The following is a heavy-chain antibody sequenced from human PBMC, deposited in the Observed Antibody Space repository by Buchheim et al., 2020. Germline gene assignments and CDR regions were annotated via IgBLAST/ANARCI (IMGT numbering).Heavy chain of an antibody. D-gene: IGHD6-6*01. J-gene: IGHJ4*02. V-gene: IGHV4-31*03. Sequence: QVQLQESGPGLVKPSQTLSLTCTVSGGSISSGGYYWSWIRQHPGKGLEWNGYIYYSGSTYYNPSFRSRVPISVDTSKNQFSLKLSSVTAADTAVYYCARDSSSSSQEGYFDYWGQGTL. CDR1: GGSISSGGYY. CDR3: ARDSSSSSQEGYFDY. CDR2: IYYSGST.